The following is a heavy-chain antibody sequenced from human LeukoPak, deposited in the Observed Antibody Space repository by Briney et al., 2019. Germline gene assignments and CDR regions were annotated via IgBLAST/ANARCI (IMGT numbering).Heavy chain of an antibody. D-gene: IGHD3-10*01. CDR3: ARDASGSYDP. Sequence: SETLSLTCTVSGYSISSGYYWGWIRQPPGKGLEWIGSIYHSGSTYYNPSLKSRVTISVDTSKNQFSLNLYSVTAADTAVYYCARDASGSYDPWGQGILVIVSS. V-gene: IGHV4-38-2*02. CDR1: GYSISSGYY. CDR2: IYHSGST. J-gene: IGHJ5*02.